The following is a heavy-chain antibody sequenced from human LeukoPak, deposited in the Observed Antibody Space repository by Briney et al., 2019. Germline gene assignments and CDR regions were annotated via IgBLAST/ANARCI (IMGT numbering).Heavy chain of an antibody. CDR2: INHSGST. D-gene: IGHD3-16*01. Sequence: SETLSLTCAVYGGSFSGYYWSWIRQPPGKGLEWIGEINHSGSTNYNPSLKSRVTISVDTSKNQFSLKLSSVTAADTAVYYCAHFRGGAFDFWGQGTMVTVSA. J-gene: IGHJ3*01. V-gene: IGHV4-34*01. CDR1: GGSFSGYY. CDR3: AHFRGGAFDF.